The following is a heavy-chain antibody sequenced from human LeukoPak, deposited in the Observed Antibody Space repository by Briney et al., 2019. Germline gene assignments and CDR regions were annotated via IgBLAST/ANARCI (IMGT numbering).Heavy chain of an antibody. CDR3: ASVRVGATREYYFDY. V-gene: IGHV1-18*01. CDR2: ISAYNGNT. CDR1: GYTFTSYG. Sequence: ASVKVSCKASGYTFTSYGISWVRQAPGQGLEWMGWISAYNGNTNYAQKLQGRVTMTTDTSTSTAYMELRSLRSDDTAVYYCASVRVGATREYYFDYWGQGTLVTVSS. J-gene: IGHJ4*02. D-gene: IGHD1-26*01.